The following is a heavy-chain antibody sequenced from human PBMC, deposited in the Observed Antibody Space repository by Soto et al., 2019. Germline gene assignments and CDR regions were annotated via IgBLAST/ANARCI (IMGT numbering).Heavy chain of an antibody. CDR1: GGSISSYY. V-gene: IGHV4-59*08. D-gene: IGHD5-18*01. Sequence: TSETLSLTCTVSGGSISSYYWSWIRQPPGKGLEWIGYIYYSGSTNYNPSLKSRVTISVDTSKNQFSLKLSSVTAADTAVYYCARHKGTRGYSYGYRAPDAFDIWGQGTMVTVSS. CDR2: IYYSGST. J-gene: IGHJ3*02. CDR3: ARHKGTRGYSYGYRAPDAFDI.